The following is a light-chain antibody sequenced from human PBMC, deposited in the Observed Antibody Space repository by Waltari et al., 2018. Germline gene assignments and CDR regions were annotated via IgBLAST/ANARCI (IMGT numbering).Light chain of an antibody. V-gene: IGLV8-61*01. J-gene: IGLJ3*02. Sequence: QTVVTQEPSFSVSPGGTVTLTCGLSSGSVSSSYFPSWYQQTPGQAPRTLIYSTNTRSSGVPERFSGSILGKKAALTITGAQADDESDYYCVLYMGSGLWVFGGGTKLTVL. CDR2: STN. CDR1: SGSVSSSYF. CDR3: VLYMGSGLWV.